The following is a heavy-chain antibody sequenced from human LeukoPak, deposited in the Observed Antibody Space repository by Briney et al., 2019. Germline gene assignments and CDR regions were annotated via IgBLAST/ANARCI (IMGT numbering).Heavy chain of an antibody. J-gene: IGHJ6*03. D-gene: IGHD4-17*01. CDR2: IYYSGST. CDR3: ARAYGDYESRYYYYMDV. Sequence: SETLSLTCTVSGGSISSHYWSWIRQPPGKGLEWIGYIYYSGSTNYNPSLKSRVTISVDTSKNQFSLKLSSVTAADTAVYYCARAYGDYESRYYYYMDVWGKGTTVTVSS. CDR1: GGSISSHY. V-gene: IGHV4-59*11.